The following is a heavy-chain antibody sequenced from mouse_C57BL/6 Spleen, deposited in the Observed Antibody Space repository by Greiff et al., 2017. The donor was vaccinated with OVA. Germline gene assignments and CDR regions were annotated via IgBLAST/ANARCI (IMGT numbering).Heavy chain of an antibody. J-gene: IGHJ3*01. V-gene: IGHV6-3*01. Sequence: DVMLVESGGGLVQPGGSMKLSCVASGFTFSNYWMNWVRQSPEKGLEWVAQIRLKSDNYATHYAESVKGRFTISRDDSKSSVYLQMNNLRAEDTGIYYCTPTMVNGWFAYWGQGTLVTVSA. CDR2: IRLKSDNYAT. D-gene: IGHD1-1*02. CDR1: GFTFSNYW. CDR3: TPTMVNGWFAY.